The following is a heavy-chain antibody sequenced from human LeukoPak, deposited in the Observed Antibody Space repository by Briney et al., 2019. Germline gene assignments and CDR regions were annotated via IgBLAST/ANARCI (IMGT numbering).Heavy chain of an antibody. D-gene: IGHD3-10*01. CDR1: GSLFTSYW. CDR2: IYPGDSDT. J-gene: IGHJ4*02. CDR3: ARRYGSGDFDY. Sequence: HGASLQISCQCSGSLFTSYWSGWVPQLPGKRLEWMGIIYPGDSDTRYSPSFQGQVTISADKSISTAYLQWSSLKASDTAMYYCARRYGSGDFDYWGQGTLVTVSS. V-gene: IGHV5-51*01.